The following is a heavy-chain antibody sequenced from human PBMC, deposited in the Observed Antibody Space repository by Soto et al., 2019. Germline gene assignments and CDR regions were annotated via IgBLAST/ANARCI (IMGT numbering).Heavy chain of an antibody. J-gene: IGHJ4*02. CDR2: IIPFLGVT. V-gene: IGHV1-69*08. Sequence: QVQLVQSGAEVKKPGSSVKVSCKASGGTFSPYTVNWVRQAPGQGLEWMGRIIPFLGVTNYAQKFQARVTLTADTSTHTAYMELSGLRFEDTAVYYCARDWESTVSTWSFGAFWGRGTLVTVSS. D-gene: IGHD3-10*01. CDR3: ARDWESTVSTWSFGAF. CDR1: GGTFSPYT.